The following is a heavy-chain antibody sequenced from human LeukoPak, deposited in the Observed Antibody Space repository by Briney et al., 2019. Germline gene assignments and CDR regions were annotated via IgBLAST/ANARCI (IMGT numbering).Heavy chain of an antibody. J-gene: IGHJ5*02. V-gene: IGHV1-58*02. CDR1: GFTFHTSA. Sequence: TSVKVSCKASGFTFHTSAMQWVRQARGQRLEWIGWIVLGSGNTVYSHKFHDRVIITRDMSTSTVYMELDSLGSEDTAVYYCAAQRGASLHDFWSTRLFDPWGQGTLVTVSS. D-gene: IGHD3-3*01. CDR2: IVLGSGNT. CDR3: AAQRGASLHDFWSTRLFDP.